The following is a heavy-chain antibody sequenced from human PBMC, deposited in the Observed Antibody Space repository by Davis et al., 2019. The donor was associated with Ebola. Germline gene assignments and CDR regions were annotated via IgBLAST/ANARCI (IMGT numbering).Heavy chain of an antibody. J-gene: IGHJ6*02. V-gene: IGHV4-34*01. CDR3: AREGGYYGSGSYYYYYGMDV. CDR2: INHSGST. D-gene: IGHD3-10*01. CDR1: GGSFSGYY. Sequence: SETLSLTCAVYGGSFSGYYWSWIRQPPGKGLEWIGEINHSGSTNYNPSLTSRVTISVDTSKNQFSLKLSSVTAADTAVYYCAREGGYYGSGSYYYYYGMDVWGQGTTVTVSS.